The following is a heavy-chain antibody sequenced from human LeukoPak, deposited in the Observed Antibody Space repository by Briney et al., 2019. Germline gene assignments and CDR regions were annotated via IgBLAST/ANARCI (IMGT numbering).Heavy chain of an antibody. V-gene: IGHV3-21*06. CDR2: ISSSSSHT. Sequence: GGSLRLSCVMSGFTLSSFTMHWVRQAPGKGLEWAASISSSSSHTYYADSLKGRFIISRDNAKNSLSLQMDSLSADDTAVYYCAGGRWELLRMDHWGQGALVTVSS. CDR1: GFTLSSFT. D-gene: IGHD1-26*01. J-gene: IGHJ4*02. CDR3: AGGRWELLRMDH.